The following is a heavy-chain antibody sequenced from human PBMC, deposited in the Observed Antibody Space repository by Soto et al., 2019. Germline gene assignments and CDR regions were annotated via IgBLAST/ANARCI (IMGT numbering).Heavy chain of an antibody. CDR1: GGSISSGDYH. J-gene: IGHJ6*02. CDR3: ARDSRTPSGGMDV. V-gene: IGHV4-30-4*01. CDR2: IYYSAST. Sequence: QVQLQESGPGLVKPSQTLSLTCTVSGGSISSGDYHWTWIRQPPGKGLEWIGAIYYSASTYYNPSLVSRITISIDTSKNQFSLKLTSVTAADTVVYYCARDSRTPSGGMDVWGQGTTVTVSS.